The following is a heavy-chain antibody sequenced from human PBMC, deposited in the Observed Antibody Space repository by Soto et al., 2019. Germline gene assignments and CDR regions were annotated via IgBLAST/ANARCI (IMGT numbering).Heavy chain of an antibody. V-gene: IGHV1-18*01. J-gene: IGHJ5*02. CDR1: GYTFTSYG. Sequence: ASVKVSCKASGYTFTSYGISWVRQAPGQGLEWMGWISAYNGNTNYAQKLQGRVTMTTDTSTSTAYMELRSLRSDDTAVYYCARDDIVVVVAATPRHWFDPWGQGTLVTVS. CDR2: ISAYNGNT. D-gene: IGHD2-15*01. CDR3: ARDDIVVVVAATPRHWFDP.